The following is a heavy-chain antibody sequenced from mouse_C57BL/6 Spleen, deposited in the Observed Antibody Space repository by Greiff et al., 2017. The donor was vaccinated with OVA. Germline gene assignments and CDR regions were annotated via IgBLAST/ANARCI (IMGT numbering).Heavy chain of an antibody. D-gene: IGHD1-1*01. V-gene: IGHV1-55*01. CDR2: IYPGSGST. J-gene: IGHJ1*03. Sequence: QVQLQQPGAELVKPGASVKMSCKASGYTFTSYWITWVKQRPGQGLEWIGDIYPGSGSTNYNEKFKSKATLTVDTSSSTAYMQLSSLTSEDSAVYYCARPVYFHWYFDVWGTGTTVTVSS. CDR1: GYTFTSYW. CDR3: ARPVYFHWYFDV.